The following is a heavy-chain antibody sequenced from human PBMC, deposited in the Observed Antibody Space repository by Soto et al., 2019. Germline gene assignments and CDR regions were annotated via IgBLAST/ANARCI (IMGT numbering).Heavy chain of an antibody. V-gene: IGHV4-34*01. CDR1: GGSFSGYY. CDR2: INHSGST. CDR3: ARSRIFRITMIVVVIYAFDY. D-gene: IGHD3-22*01. Sequence: LSLTCAVYGGSFSGYYWSWIRQPPGKGLEWIGEINHSGSTNYNPSLKSRVTISVDTSKNQFSLKLSSVTAADTAVYYCARSRIFRITMIVVVIYAFDYWGQGXPVTVYS. J-gene: IGHJ4*02.